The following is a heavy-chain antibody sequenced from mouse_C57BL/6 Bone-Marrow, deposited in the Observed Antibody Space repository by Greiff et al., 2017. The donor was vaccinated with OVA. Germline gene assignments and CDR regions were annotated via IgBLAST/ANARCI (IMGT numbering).Heavy chain of an antibody. CDR2: IDPEDGAT. Sequence: DVQLQESGAELVKPGASVKLSCTASGFNFKDYYMNWVKQRTEQGLEWIGRIDPEDGATKYAPKFQGKATLTADTSSNTAYLQLSSLTSEDTAVYYCFYGWYFDYWGQGTTLTVSS. J-gene: IGHJ2*01. CDR1: GFNFKDYY. V-gene: IGHV14-2*01. CDR3: FYGWYFDY. D-gene: IGHD1-1*01.